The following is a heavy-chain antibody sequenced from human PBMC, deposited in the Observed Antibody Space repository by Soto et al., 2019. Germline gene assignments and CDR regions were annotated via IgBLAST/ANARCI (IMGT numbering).Heavy chain of an antibody. CDR3: GRGRSGQIVVFY. CDR1: GYTFTGHY. D-gene: IGHD5-12*01. V-gene: IGHV1-2*02. CDR2: IGPESGAT. Sequence: ASVKVSCKASGYTFTGHYIHWVRQAPEQGPEWMGEIGPESGATRYAQKFQGRVTMTRDMSISTVYMELNNLSPDDTAVYYCGRGRSGQIVVFYWGQGTPVTVSS. J-gene: IGHJ4*02.